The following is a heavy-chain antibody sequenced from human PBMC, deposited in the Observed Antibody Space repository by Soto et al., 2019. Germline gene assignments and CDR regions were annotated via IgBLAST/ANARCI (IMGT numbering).Heavy chain of an antibody. CDR2: IYSGGST. CDR3: AREAYYYDSSANGWYFDL. Sequence: GGSLRLSCAASGFTVSSNYMSWVRQAPGKGLEWVSVIYSGGSTYYADSVKGRFTISRDNSKNTLYLQMNSLRAEDTAVYYCAREAYYYDSSANGWYFDLWGRGTLVTFSS. V-gene: IGHV3-53*01. J-gene: IGHJ2*01. CDR1: GFTVSSNY. D-gene: IGHD3-22*01.